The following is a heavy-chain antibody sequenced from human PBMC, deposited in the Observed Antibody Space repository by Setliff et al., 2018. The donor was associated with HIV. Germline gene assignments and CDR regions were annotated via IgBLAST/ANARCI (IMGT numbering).Heavy chain of an antibody. Sequence: SETLSLTCSVSGGSISGYYWNWIRQPPGKGLEWIGCIYYSGRTTYNSSLKSRVTVSLDTSKKQFSLKLNSVTAADTAVYYCARGLMSYNFWGGRNDYHYMDVWGKGTTVTVSS. J-gene: IGHJ6*03. V-gene: IGHV4-59*01. CDR2: IYYSGRT. CDR1: GGSISGYY. CDR3: ARGLMSYNFWGGRNDYHYMDV. D-gene: IGHD3-3*01.